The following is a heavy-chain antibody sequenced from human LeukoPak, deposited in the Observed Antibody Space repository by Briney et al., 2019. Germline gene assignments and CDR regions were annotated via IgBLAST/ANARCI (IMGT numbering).Heavy chain of an antibody. J-gene: IGHJ4*02. Sequence: ASVKVSCKPSGYTFTDNYIHWVRQAPGQGLEWMGWINPHSGDTIYAQKFQDRVTMTRDTSVGTAYMELSSLRSDDTAVYYCARGRSVNYYGQDYWGQGTLVTVSS. V-gene: IGHV1-2*02. CDR1: GYTFTDNY. CDR2: INPHSGDT. D-gene: IGHD3-10*01. CDR3: ARGRSVNYYGQDY.